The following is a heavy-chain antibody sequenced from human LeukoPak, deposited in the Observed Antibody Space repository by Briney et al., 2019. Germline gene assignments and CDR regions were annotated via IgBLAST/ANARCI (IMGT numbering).Heavy chain of an antibody. CDR3: ARSVTAADWFDP. D-gene: IGHD2-21*02. Sequence: MTGGSLRLSCAASGFTFSSYTMNWVRQAPGKGLEWISSISGSSSTYIYYSDSVQGRFTISRDNAKNSLSLQMNSLRAEDTAVYYCARSVTAADWFDPWGQGTLVTVSS. CDR1: GFTFSSYT. J-gene: IGHJ5*02. CDR2: ISGSSSTYI. V-gene: IGHV3-21*01.